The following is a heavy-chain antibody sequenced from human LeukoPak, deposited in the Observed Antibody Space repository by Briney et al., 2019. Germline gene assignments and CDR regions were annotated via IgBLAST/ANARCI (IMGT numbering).Heavy chain of an antibody. CDR3: ARVAYGSGSYYLDY. J-gene: IGHJ4*02. D-gene: IGHD3-10*01. V-gene: IGHV4-59*01. CDR1: DGSISSYS. Sequence: SETLSLTCTVSDGSISSYSWSWIRRPPGKGLEWIGYISYSGSPNYNPSPRSRVTISVDTSKEQFSLKLISVTAADTAVYYCARVAYGSGSYYLDYWGQGTLVTVSS. CDR2: ISYSGSP.